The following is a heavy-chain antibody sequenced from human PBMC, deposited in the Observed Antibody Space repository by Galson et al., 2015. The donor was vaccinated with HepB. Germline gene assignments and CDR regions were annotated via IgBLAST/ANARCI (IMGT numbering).Heavy chain of an antibody. V-gene: IGHV3-7*03. J-gene: IGHJ4*02. CDR1: GFSFGNTW. CDR2: INEAGTRR. Sequence: SLRLSCAASGFSFGNTWMSWVRQAPGKGLEWVANINEAGTRRDYVDSVKGRFTISRDNTKDSLSLQMNSLRGDDTAVYYCAAAAEWGQGTLVTVSS. CDR3: AAAAE. D-gene: IGHD6-13*01.